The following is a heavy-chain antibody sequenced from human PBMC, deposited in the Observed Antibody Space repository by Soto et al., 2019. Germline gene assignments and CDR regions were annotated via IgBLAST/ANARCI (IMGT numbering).Heavy chain of an antibody. CDR2: IGSSGSTI. V-gene: IGHV3-48*03. D-gene: IGHD6-6*01. Sequence: GGSLRLSCAASGFTFSSFEMDWVRQAPGKGLEWVSKIGSSGSTIWYADSVKGRFTISRDNAKNSLYLQMNSLRGEDTAVYYCARATYSSSYYFDSWGQGTLVTVSS. CDR1: GFTFSSFE. J-gene: IGHJ4*02. CDR3: ARATYSSSYYFDS.